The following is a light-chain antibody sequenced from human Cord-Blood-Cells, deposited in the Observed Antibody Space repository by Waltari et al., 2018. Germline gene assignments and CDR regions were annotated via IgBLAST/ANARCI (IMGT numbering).Light chain of an antibody. CDR3: SSYTSSSTLV. CDR2: DVS. Sequence: QSALTQPASVSGSPGQSITISCTGTSSDVGGLNYVSCYQQHPGKAPKLMIYDVSKRPSGVSNRFSGSKSGNTASLTISGLQAEDEADYYCSSYTSSSTLVFGGGTKLTVL. CDR1: SSDVGGLNY. J-gene: IGLJ3*02. V-gene: IGLV2-14*01.